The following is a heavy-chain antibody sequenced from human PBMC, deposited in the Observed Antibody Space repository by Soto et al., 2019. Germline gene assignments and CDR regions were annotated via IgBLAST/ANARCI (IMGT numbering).Heavy chain of an antibody. D-gene: IGHD6-13*01. CDR3: AKGMSSRHNNRFDP. J-gene: IGHJ5*02. CDR1: GFIFSNFS. CDR2: ISGSDRT. V-gene: IGHV3-23*01. Sequence: SGFIFSNFSMSWVRQAPGRRLEWVSSISGSDRTYYADSVKGRFTISRDNSKNPLFLQMNSLRAKKTAIYYCAKGMSSRHNNRFDPWGKGTLFTVSS.